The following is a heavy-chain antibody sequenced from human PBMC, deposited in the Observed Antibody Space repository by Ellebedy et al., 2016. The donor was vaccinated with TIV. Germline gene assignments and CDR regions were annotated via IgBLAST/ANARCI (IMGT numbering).Heavy chain of an antibody. D-gene: IGHD3-10*01. V-gene: IGHV1-2*04. CDR1: GYTFTGYY. CDR3: ARVPASNYGSGEYFDY. J-gene: IGHJ4*02. Sequence: ASVKVSCXASGYTFTGYYIHWVRQAPGQGLEWMGWINPNDGGTNYAQKFQGWVTMTRDTSVSTAYVEVSRLRSDDTAVYYCARVPASNYGSGEYFDYWGQGTLVTVSS. CDR2: INPNDGGT.